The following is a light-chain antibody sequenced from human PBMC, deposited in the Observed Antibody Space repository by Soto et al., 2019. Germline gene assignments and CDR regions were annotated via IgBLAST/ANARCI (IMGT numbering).Light chain of an antibody. J-gene: IGKJ2*01. Sequence: EIVLTQSPGTLSLSPGGRATLSCRASQSVSSNYLAWYQQTPGQAPRLLIYAASSRATGIPDRFSGSGSGTDFTLNIRRLEPEVSALYYCQQYVSSRYTCGKGTNLDIQ. CDR2: AAS. CDR1: QSVSSNY. V-gene: IGKV3-20*01. CDR3: QQYVSSRYT.